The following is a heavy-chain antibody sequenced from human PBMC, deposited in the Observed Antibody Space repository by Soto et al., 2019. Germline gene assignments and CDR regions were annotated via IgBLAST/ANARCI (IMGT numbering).Heavy chain of an antibody. J-gene: IGHJ3*02. CDR1: GYTLTELS. CDR2: FDPEDGET. D-gene: IGHD6-19*01. Sequence: ASVKVSCKVSGYTLTELSMHWVRQAPGKGLEWMGGFDPEDGETIYAQKFQGRVTMTEDTSTDTAYMELSSLRSEDTAVYYCATDLFISGWYSVLGTPKRGDAFDIWGQGTMVTVSS. V-gene: IGHV1-24*01. CDR3: ATDLFISGWYSVLGTPKRGDAFDI.